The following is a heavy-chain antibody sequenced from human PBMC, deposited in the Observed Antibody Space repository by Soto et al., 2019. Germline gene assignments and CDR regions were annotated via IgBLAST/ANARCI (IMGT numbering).Heavy chain of an antibody. V-gene: IGHV4-30-4*01. J-gene: IGHJ5*02. Sequence: PSETLSLTCTVSGGSISSCDYYWSWIRQPPGKGLEWIGYIYYSGSTYYNPSLKSRVTISVDTSKNQFSLKLSSVTAADTAVYYCAREFTPGLWFGEPAPFDPWGQGTLVTVSS. CDR1: GGSISSCDYY. D-gene: IGHD3-10*01. CDR3: AREFTPGLWFGEPAPFDP. CDR2: IYYSGST.